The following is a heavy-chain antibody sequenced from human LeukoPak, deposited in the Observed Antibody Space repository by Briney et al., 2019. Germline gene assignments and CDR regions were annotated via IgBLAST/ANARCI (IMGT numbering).Heavy chain of an antibody. Sequence: GGSLRLSCAASGFIFSDYYMTRIRQVPGKGLEWVSYISPSGSTIFYADSVKGRFTISRDNSKKSLYLEVNSLRAEDTAVYFCARCTGSYSYYFDYWGQGSLVTVSS. CDR1: GFIFSDYY. D-gene: IGHD1-26*01. CDR3: ARCTGSYSYYFDY. V-gene: IGHV3-11*04. CDR2: ISPSGSTI. J-gene: IGHJ4*02.